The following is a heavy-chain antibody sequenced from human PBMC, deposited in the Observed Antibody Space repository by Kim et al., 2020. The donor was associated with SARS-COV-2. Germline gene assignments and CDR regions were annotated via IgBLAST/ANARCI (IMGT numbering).Heavy chain of an antibody. V-gene: IGHV4-39*01. CDR1: GGSISSSSYY. Sequence: SETLSLTCTVSGGSISSSSYYWGWIRQPPGKGLEWIGSIYYSGSTYYNPSLKSRVTISVDTSKNQFSLKLSSVTAADTAVYYCARHMLRWPSMDVWGQGTTVTVSS. J-gene: IGHJ6*02. D-gene: IGHD4-17*01. CDR2: IYYSGST. CDR3: ARHMLRWPSMDV.